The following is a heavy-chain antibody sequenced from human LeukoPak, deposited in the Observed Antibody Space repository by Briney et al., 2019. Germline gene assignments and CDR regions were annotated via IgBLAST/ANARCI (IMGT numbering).Heavy chain of an antibody. D-gene: IGHD3-10*01. J-gene: IGHJ4*02. CDR1: GGTFSSYA. CDR3: AREITMVRGARAGFDY. V-gene: IGHV1-69*05. CDR2: IIPIFGTA. Sequence: SVKVSCKXSGGTFSSYAISWVRQAPGQGLEWMGGIIPIFGTANYAQKFQCRVTITTDESTSTAYMELSSLRSEDTAVYYCAREITMVRGARAGFDYWGQGTLVTVSS.